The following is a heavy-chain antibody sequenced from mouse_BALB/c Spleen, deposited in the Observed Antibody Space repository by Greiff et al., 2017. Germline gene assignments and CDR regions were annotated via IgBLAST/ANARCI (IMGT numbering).Heavy chain of an antibody. CDR2: IDPANGNT. D-gene: IGHD2-4*01. Sequence: EVMLVESGAELVKPGASVKLSCTASGFNIKDTYMHWVKQRPEQGLEWIGRIDPANGNTKYDPKFQGKATITADTSSNTAYLQLSSLTSEDTAVYYCARWRDYDGFAYWGQGTLVTVSA. J-gene: IGHJ3*01. CDR1: GFNIKDTY. V-gene: IGHV14-3*02. CDR3: ARWRDYDGFAY.